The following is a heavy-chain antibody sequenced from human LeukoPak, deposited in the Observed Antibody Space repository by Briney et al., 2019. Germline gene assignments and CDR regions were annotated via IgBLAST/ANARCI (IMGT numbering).Heavy chain of an antibody. D-gene: IGHD3-10*01. Sequence: SETLSLTCTVSGYSISSGYDWGWIRQTPGKGLEWIGDIHYTGTTKYNPSLKSRVTISIDTSKNQFSLELSSVTAADTAVYYCARGGSGSYWPGVFDSWGQGSLVTVSS. CDR1: GYSISSGYD. CDR2: IHYTGTT. J-gene: IGHJ4*02. CDR3: ARGGSGSYWPGVFDS. V-gene: IGHV4-38-2*02.